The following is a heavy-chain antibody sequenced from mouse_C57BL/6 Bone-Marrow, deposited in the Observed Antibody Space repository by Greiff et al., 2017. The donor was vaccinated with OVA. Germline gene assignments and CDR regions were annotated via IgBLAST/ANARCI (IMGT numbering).Heavy chain of an antibody. D-gene: IGHD1-1*01. Sequence: VQLQQSGPELARPWASVKISCQAFYTFSRRVHFAIRDTNSWMQWVKQRPGQGLEWIGRIDPANGNPKYAPKFQGKATITADTSSTTAYLQLSSLTSEDTAIYYCARDTTVVATDYWGQGTTLTVSS. J-gene: IGHJ2*01. CDR2: GQGLEWIG. V-gene: IGHV14-3*01. CDR3: SEDTAIYYCARDTTVVATDY.